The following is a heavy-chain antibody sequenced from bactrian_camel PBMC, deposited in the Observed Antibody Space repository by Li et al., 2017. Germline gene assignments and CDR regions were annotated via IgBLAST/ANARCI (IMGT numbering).Heavy chain of an antibody. CDR1: GATYSDYC. V-gene: IGHV3S57*01. J-gene: IGHJ6*01. CDR3: APEYGSSWAFFAY. D-gene: IGHD6*01. Sequence: HVQLVESGGGTVQAGGSLRLSCAVSGATYSDYCMMWFRQAPGKEREGVVGIVSDANTRYADSVKGRFTVSEDNAKNTLFLQMNSLKPEDTALYYCAPEYGSSWAFFAYWGQGTQVTVS. CDR2: IVSDANT.